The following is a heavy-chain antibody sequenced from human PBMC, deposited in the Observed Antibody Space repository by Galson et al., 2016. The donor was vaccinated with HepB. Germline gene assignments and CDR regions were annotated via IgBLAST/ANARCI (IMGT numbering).Heavy chain of an antibody. Sequence: SLRLSCAGSGFLFRSYGMHWVRQAPGKGLEWVAADSMDGRRKFYSDFVKGRFTISRDNSNNMLFLQMDSLRPDDTAVYYCAKRHEYCPPVGCSVDYWGQGTLVSVSS. CDR1: GFLFRSYG. V-gene: IGHV3-30*18. J-gene: IGHJ4*02. CDR2: DSMDGRRK. CDR3: AKRHEYCPPVGCSVDY. D-gene: IGHD2/OR15-2a*01.